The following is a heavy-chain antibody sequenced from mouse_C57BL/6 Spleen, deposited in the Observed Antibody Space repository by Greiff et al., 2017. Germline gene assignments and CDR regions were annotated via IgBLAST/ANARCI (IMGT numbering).Heavy chain of an antibody. V-gene: IGHV5-4*01. D-gene: IGHD2-14*01. CDR2: ISDGGSYT. CDR1: GFTFSSYA. Sequence: EVQLVESGGGLVKPGGSLKLSCAASGFTFSSYAMSWVRQTPEKRLEWVATISDGGSYTYYPDNVKGRFTISRDNAKNNLYLQMSHLKSEDTAMYYCARIGDLFGYWGQGTTLTVSS. CDR3: ARIGDLFGY. J-gene: IGHJ2*01.